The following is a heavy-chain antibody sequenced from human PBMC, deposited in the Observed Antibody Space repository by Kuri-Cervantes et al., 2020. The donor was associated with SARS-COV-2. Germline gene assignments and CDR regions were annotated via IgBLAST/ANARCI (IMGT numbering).Heavy chain of an antibody. CDR2: IIPLFGTT. CDR3: ARPYCSTSTCYDGTFDS. D-gene: IGHD2-2*01. CDR1: GGTFSSYA. Sequence: SVKVSCKASGGTFSSYAVTWVRQAPGQGLEWMGRIIPLFGTTIYAQKFQGRVTPTADKSTNTAYMELSSLRSEDTAVYYCARPYCSTSTCYDGTFDSWGQGILVVVSS. J-gene: IGHJ4*02. V-gene: IGHV1-69*06.